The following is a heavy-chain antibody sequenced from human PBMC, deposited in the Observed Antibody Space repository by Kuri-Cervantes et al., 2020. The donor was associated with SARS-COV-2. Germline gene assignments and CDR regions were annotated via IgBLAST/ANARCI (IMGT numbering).Heavy chain of an antibody. Sequence: GESLKISCAASGFTFSRHAVSWVRQAPGKGLEWVSAISGSGGSTYSADSVKGRFTISRDNAKNMLFLQMNSLRAEDTAVYYCVRDGDHWNFDYWGQGTLVTVSS. V-gene: IGHV3-23*01. CDR3: VRDGDHWNFDY. J-gene: IGHJ4*02. CDR1: GFTFSRHA. CDR2: ISGSGGST. D-gene: IGHD1-1*01.